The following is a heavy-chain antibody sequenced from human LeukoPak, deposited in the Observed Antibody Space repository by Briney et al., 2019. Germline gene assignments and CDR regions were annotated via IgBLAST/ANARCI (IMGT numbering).Heavy chain of an antibody. J-gene: IGHJ4*02. CDR2: IRSKLNNGAT. Sequence: GGSLRLSCAASGSNFSDSAVHWVRQASGKGLEWVGRIRSKLNNGATAYTASVEGRFTISRDDSKNTAYLQMNSLKTADTAVYYCIKRDAILDGDYINWGQGTLVTVSS. CDR1: GSNFSDSA. V-gene: IGHV3-73*01. D-gene: IGHD4-17*01. CDR3: IKRDAILDGDYIN.